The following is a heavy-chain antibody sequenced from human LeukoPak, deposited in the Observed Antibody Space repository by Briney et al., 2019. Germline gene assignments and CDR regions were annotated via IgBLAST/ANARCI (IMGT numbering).Heavy chain of an antibody. CDR2: ISTSSNYI. V-gene: IGHV3-21*01. CDR3: ARDVYSSGWYDYDY. Sequence: GGSLRLSCAASGFTFSSYSMNWVRQAPGKGLEWVSSISTSSNYIYYTDSVKGRLTISRDNAKNSLYLQMNSLRAEDTAVYYCARDVYSSGWYDYDYWGQGTLVTVSS. J-gene: IGHJ4*02. CDR1: GFTFSSYS. D-gene: IGHD6-19*01.